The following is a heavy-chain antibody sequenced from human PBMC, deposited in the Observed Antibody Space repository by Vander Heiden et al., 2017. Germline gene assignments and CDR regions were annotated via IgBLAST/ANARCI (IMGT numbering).Heavy chain of an antibody. CDR3: ARDHSPNYDYVWGRSSALNY. CDR2: ISSRSSYI. V-gene: IGHV3-21*01. Sequence: EVQLVESEGGLVKPGGSLGLSCAACGFTCSSYSMNWVRQAPGKGLEWVSSISSRSSYIYYADSVKGRFTISRDNAKNSLYLQMNSLRAEDTAVYSCARDHSPNYDYVWGRSSALNYWGQGTLVTVSS. CDR1: GFTCSSYS. J-gene: IGHJ4*02. D-gene: IGHD3-16*01.